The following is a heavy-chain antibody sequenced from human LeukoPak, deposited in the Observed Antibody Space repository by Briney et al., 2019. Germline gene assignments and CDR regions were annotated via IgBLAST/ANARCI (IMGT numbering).Heavy chain of an antibody. CDR2: INPNSGGT. J-gene: IGHJ6*03. Sequence: ASVKVSCKASGYTFTDYFMHWVRQAPGQGLEWMGWINPNSGGTNFAQKFQGRVTTTRDTSISTAFLELSSLRSDDTAVYYCARDVRGTAPGNDYYMDVWGRGTRVTVAS. CDR3: ARDVRGTAPGNDYYMDV. CDR1: GYTFTDYF. V-gene: IGHV1-2*02. D-gene: IGHD3-16*01.